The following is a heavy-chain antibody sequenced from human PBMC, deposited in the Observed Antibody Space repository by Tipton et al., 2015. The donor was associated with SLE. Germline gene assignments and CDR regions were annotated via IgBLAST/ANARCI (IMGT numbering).Heavy chain of an antibody. Sequence: QSGAEVKTPGESLKISCEGSAYSFSNYGIHWVRQMPGKGLEWMGIIYPGDSGTIYSPSFQGQVTISVDKSISTAYLQWSSLKASDTAMYYCARRAYAGSYYFWGQGTLVTVSS. V-gene: IGHV5-51*03. D-gene: IGHD1-26*01. CDR1: AYSFSNYG. CDR3: ARRAYAGSYYF. CDR2: IYPGDSGT. J-gene: IGHJ4*02.